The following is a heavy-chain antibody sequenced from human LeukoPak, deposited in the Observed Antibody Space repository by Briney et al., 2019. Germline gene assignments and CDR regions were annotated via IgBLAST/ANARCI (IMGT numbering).Heavy chain of an antibody. Sequence: PGGSLRLSCAASGFTFSSYWVHWVRQAPGRGLVWVSRINPDGSTTNYADSVKGRFTISRDNSKNTLYLQMNSLRAEDTAVYYCARTLRFLEWFDGYYFDYWGQGTLVTVSS. J-gene: IGHJ4*02. V-gene: IGHV3-74*01. D-gene: IGHD3-3*01. CDR3: ARTLRFLEWFDGYYFDY. CDR1: GFTFSSYW. CDR2: INPDGSTT.